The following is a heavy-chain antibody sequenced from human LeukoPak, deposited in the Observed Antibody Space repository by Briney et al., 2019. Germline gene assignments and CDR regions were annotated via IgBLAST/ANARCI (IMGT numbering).Heavy chain of an antibody. J-gene: IGHJ4*02. CDR1: GFTFSSSD. CDR3: VTGAEGWAY. D-gene: IGHD1-26*01. Sequence: GGSLRLSCAASGFTFSSSDMHWVRQATGKGLEWVSGIGSAGAMFNAGSVRGRFTISRENAKNSLYLQMNSLRVEDTAMYYCVTGAEGWAYWGQGALVTVSS. CDR2: IGSAGAM. V-gene: IGHV3-13*01.